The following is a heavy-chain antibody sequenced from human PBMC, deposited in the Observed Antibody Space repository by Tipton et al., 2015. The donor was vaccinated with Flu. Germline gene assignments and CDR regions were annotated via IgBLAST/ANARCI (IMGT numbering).Heavy chain of an antibody. CDR3: ASKVANWGVWEPLDY. D-gene: IGHD7-27*01. J-gene: IGHJ4*02. CDR1: GGSISSYY. CDR2: INHSGST. Sequence: LRLSCTVSGGSISSYYWSWIRQPPGKGLEWIGEINHSGSTNYNPSLKSRVTISADTSKNQFSLKLSSVTAADTAVYYCASKVANWGVWEPLDYWGQGTLVTVSS. V-gene: IGHV4-34*01.